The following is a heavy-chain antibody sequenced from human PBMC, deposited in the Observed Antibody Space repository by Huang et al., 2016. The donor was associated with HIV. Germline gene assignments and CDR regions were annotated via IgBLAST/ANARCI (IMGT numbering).Heavy chain of an antibody. CDR3: ARVPSDHFSDY. CDR2: VSAYSGYT. V-gene: IGHV1-18*01. J-gene: IGHJ4*02. CDR1: GYTFSIYG. Sequence: QIQLVQSGPEVKKPGASVTVSCKASGYTFSIYGISWVRQAPGQGREGMGWVSAYSGYTNYSQKFQGRVTMTADTSASTAYMDLRSLTSDDTAVYYCARVPSDHFSDYWGQGTLVTVSS.